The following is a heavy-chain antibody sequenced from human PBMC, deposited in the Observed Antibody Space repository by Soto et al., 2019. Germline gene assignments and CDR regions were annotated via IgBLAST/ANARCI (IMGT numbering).Heavy chain of an antibody. CDR3: APWVYAHFHY. Sequence: VGSLRLSCAASIYTFKSHGLSCVRQAPGKWLEWVSTIDSSGVNTHYADSVKGRFNISRDNSRNTLHLQMHDLRADDTALYYCAPWVYAHFHYWGQGTVVTVSS. CDR2: IDSSGVNT. D-gene: IGHD2-8*01. J-gene: IGHJ4*02. CDR1: IYTFKSHG. V-gene: IGHV3-23*01.